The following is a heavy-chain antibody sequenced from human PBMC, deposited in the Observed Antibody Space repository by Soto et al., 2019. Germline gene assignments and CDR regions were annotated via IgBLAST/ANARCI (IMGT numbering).Heavy chain of an antibody. CDR3: ARAGAATLSDY. J-gene: IGHJ4*02. CDR1: GGSISNYY. V-gene: IGHV4-59*01. D-gene: IGHD2-15*01. Sequence: PSETLSLTCTASGGSISNYYCSWIRQPPGKGLEWIGYIYYSGSTNYNPSLKSRVTISVDTSKNQFSLKLSSVTAADTAVYYCARAGAATLSDYWGQGTLVTVSS. CDR2: IYYSGST.